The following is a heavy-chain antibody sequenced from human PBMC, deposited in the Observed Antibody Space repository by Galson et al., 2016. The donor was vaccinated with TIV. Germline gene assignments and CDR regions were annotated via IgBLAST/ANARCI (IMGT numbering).Heavy chain of an antibody. Sequence: TLSLTCSVSGVSISSGFSYWNWVRQSPGQGLEWIGYIHFTGRTYYNPSSQSRVSISVDTSKSQFSLNLRSVTAADTAVYFCARGTYGNYDNYDAFDFWGRGTMVTVSS. CDR1: GVSISSGFSY. D-gene: IGHD4-11*01. CDR3: ARGTYGNYDNYDAFDF. CDR2: IHFTGRT. V-gene: IGHV4-31*03. J-gene: IGHJ3*01.